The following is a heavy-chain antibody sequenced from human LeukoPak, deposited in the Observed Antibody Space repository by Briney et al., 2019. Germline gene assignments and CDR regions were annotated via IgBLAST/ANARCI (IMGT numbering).Heavy chain of an antibody. V-gene: IGHV5-51*01. CDR1: GYRFTSYW. J-gene: IGHJ4*02. Sequence: GESLKISCKGSGYRFTSYWIAWVRQMPGKGLEWMGTIYPDDSETRYSPSSQGQVTISADRSISTAYLQWSSLKASDTAMYYCARRDYGGKHFDYWGQGTLVTVSS. D-gene: IGHD4-23*01. CDR3: ARRDYGGKHFDY. CDR2: IYPDDSET.